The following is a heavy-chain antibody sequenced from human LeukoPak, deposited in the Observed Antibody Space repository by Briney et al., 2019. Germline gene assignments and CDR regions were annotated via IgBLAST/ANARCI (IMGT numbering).Heavy chain of an antibody. D-gene: IGHD3-10*01. J-gene: IGHJ1*01. V-gene: IGHV3-7*03. CDR2: IKEDGGQK. Sequence: GGSLRLSCVVSGFTFSEYWMTWVRQAPGRGEEWVANIKEDGGQKPYVDSVKGRFTIFRDNAKNTLYLQMDSLRAEDTAVYYCARGGDKNVMGGQGSLVTVSS. CDR1: GFTFSEYW. CDR3: ARGGDKNVM.